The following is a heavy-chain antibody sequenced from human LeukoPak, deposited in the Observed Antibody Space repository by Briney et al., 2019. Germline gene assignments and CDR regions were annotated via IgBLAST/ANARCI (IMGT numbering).Heavy chain of an antibody. Sequence: KPSETLSLTCTVSGGSISSRSYYWAWIRQPPGKGLEWIGSIYYSGRTFYNPSPKSRLTISADTSKNQFSLTLTSVNAADTAVYYCARRDIVATIDSWGQGTLVTVSS. CDR1: GGSISSRSYY. D-gene: IGHD5-12*01. CDR3: ARRDIVATIDS. J-gene: IGHJ4*02. CDR2: IYYSGRT. V-gene: IGHV4-39*01.